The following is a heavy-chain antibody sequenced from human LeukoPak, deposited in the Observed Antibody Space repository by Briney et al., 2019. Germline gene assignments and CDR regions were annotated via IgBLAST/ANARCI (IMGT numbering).Heavy chain of an antibody. Sequence: AASVKVSCKASGYTFTGYYIHWVRQAPGQGLEWMGWINPNSGDTTSAQRFQGRVTMTRDTSLNTAYMELSRLTSDDTAVYYCARVPGYSSDKRSLSWFDPWGQGSLVTVSS. J-gene: IGHJ5*02. CDR3: ARVPGYSSDKRSLSWFDP. CDR1: GYTFTGYY. V-gene: IGHV1-2*02. CDR2: INPNSGDT. D-gene: IGHD6-19*01.